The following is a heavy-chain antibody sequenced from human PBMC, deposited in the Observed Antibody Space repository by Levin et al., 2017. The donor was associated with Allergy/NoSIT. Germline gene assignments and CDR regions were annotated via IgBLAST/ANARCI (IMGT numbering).Heavy chain of an antibody. D-gene: IGHD2-15*01. V-gene: IGHV4-59*08. CDR3: ARRFCSGGTCYSGAHGMDV. CDR1: GDSISSYY. Sequence: SETLSLTCTVSGDSISSYYWSWIRQPPGKGLEWIGYVYNSGSTNYNPSLKSRVTISVDTSKNQFSLKLSSVTAADTAVYYCARRFCSGGTCYSGAHGMDVWGQGTTVTVSS. J-gene: IGHJ6*02. CDR2: VYNSGST.